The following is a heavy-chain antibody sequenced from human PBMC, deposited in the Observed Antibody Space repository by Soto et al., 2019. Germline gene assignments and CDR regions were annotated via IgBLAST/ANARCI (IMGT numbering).Heavy chain of an antibody. Sequence: QLQLQESGPGLVKPSETLSLTCTVSGGSISSSSYYWGWIRQPPGKGLEWIGSIHYSGSTYYNPSLKSRVTISVDTSKNQFSLKLSSVTAADTAVYYCARHVVVVAARDYYYGMDVWGQGTTVTVSS. V-gene: IGHV4-39*01. CDR3: ARHVVVVAARDYYYGMDV. CDR1: GGSISSSSYY. D-gene: IGHD2-15*01. CDR2: IHYSGST. J-gene: IGHJ6*02.